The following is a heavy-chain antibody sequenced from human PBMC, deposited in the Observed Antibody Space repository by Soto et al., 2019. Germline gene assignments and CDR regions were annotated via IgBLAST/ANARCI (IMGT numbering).Heavy chain of an antibody. D-gene: IGHD5-18*01. Sequence: QVQLVQSGAEVKKPGASVKVSCKASGYTFTSYGISWMRQAPGQGLEWMGWISAYNGNTNYAQKLQGRVTMTTDTSTSTAYMELRSLRSDDTAVYYCAREVQLSTLSNYYYMDVWGKGTTVTVSS. V-gene: IGHV1-18*01. CDR1: GYTFTSYG. CDR3: AREVQLSTLSNYYYMDV. CDR2: ISAYNGNT. J-gene: IGHJ6*03.